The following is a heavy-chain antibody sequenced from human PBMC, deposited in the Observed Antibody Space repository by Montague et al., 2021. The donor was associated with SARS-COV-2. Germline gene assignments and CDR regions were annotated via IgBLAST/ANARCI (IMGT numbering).Heavy chain of an antibody. J-gene: IGHJ4*02. V-gene: IGHV3-23*01. CDR1: GFTFSSYA. CDR3: AKAPYETAYVFDY. D-gene: IGHD2-21*02. CDR2: ISGSCGST. Sequence: SLRLSCAASGFTFSSYAMTWVRQAPGKGLEWVSSISGSCGSTYYADSVKGRFTISRDNSKNTLSLQMNSLRAEDTAVYYCAKAPYETAYVFDYWGQGTLVTVSS.